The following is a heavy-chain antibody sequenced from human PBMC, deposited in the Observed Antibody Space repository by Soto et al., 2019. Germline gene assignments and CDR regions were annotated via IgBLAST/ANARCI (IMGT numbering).Heavy chain of an antibody. CDR1: GFTFSSSE. Sequence: EVQLVESGGGLVQPGGSLRLSCAASGFTFSSSEMNWVRQAPGMWLEWVSYISSGGGTTYYADSVKGRFTISRDNAKNSLSLRMNSLRAEDSAIYFCAKAISAAPFAVVTAYDYWGQGTLVSVSS. CDR3: AKAISAAPFAVVTAYDY. V-gene: IGHV3-48*03. J-gene: IGHJ4*02. D-gene: IGHD2-21*02. CDR2: ISSGGGTT.